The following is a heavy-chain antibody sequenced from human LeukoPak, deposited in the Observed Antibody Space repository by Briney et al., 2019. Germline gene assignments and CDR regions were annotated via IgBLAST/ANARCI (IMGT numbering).Heavy chain of an antibody. CDR2: ISSGGTYE. Sequence: GKSLRLSCAASGFTFSNYAVHWVRQAPGKGLEWVSLISSGGTYEYYADSVKGRFTISRDNSKNTLYLQLNSLRAEDTAVYYCARDSTYYYDSGSSGPHYFDNWGQGTLVTVSS. J-gene: IGHJ4*02. CDR1: GFTFSNYA. V-gene: IGHV3-30*01. CDR3: ARDSTYYYDSGSSGPHYFDN. D-gene: IGHD3-10*01.